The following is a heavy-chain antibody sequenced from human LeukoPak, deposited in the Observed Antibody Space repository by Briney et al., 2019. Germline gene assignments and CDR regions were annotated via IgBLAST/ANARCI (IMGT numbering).Heavy chain of an antibody. CDR1: GYTFSSYD. D-gene: IGHD3-3*01. CDR2: MNPKTGNT. V-gene: IGHV1-8*01. CDR3: ARGPRVFGVVLSSHWFFDV. Sequence: GASVKVSCTASGYTFSSYDINWVRQAAAQGLEWMGWMNPKTGNTGYAQKFQGRLSFTRNTSINTAYMELSSLRSEDTAVYYCARGPRVFGVVLSSHWFFDVWGRGTLVTVSS. J-gene: IGHJ2*01.